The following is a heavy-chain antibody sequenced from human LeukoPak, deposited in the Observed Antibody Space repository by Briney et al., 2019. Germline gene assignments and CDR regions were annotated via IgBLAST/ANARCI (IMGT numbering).Heavy chain of an antibody. CDR3: ARQQAVACPGIYY. CDR2: LLLAGSGI. D-gene: IGHD6-19*01. Sequence: GESLHITCEVSGYRFTSSCVCWVRQMPGKGLGWMGILLLAGSGIRYSPSVEGQGTNPADRSNNTASLEWSSLKASDTAIYYCARQQAVACPGIYYWGQGTVVTVSS. CDR1: GYRFTSSC. J-gene: IGHJ4*02. V-gene: IGHV5-51*01.